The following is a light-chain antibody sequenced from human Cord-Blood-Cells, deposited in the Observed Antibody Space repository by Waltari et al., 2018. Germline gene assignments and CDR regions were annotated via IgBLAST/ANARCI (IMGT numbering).Light chain of an antibody. V-gene: IGKV3-11*01. Sequence: EIVLTQSPATLSLSPGERVTLSCRASQSVSSYLSWYQQKPGQAPRLLIYDASNRATGIPARFSGIGSGTDFTLTISSLEPEDFAVYYCPQRSNWPPTFGGGTKVEIK. CDR2: DAS. J-gene: IGKJ4*01. CDR1: QSVSSY. CDR3: PQRSNWPPT.